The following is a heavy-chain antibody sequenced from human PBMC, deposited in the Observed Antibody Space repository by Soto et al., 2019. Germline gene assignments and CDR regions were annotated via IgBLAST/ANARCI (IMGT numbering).Heavy chain of an antibody. J-gene: IGHJ4*02. V-gene: IGHV4-59*01. CDR1: DGSITDYY. Sequence: QVHLQESGPGLVKPSETLSLTCTVSDGSITDYYWTWIRQPPGKGLEWIGYLYDRGTNNYNPSLKGRVTMLLDTSQSQFSLQLTSVTAADTAIYFCARVRRANGYYYLDYGGQGTLVTVSS. CDR3: ARVRRANGYYYLDY. CDR2: LYDRGTN. D-gene: IGHD2-8*01.